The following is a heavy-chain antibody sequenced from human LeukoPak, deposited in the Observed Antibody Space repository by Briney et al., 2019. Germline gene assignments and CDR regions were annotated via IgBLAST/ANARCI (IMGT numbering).Heavy chain of an antibody. CDR1: GYTFTGYY. V-gene: IGHV1-2*02. Sequence: GASVKVSCKASGYTFTGYYMHWVRKAPGQGLEWMGWINPNSGGTKYAQKFQGRVTMTRDTSISTAYMELSRLRSDDTAVYYCARVGSGWSQTFDYWGQGTLVTVSS. D-gene: IGHD6-19*01. CDR2: INPNSGGT. CDR3: ARVGSGWSQTFDY. J-gene: IGHJ4*02.